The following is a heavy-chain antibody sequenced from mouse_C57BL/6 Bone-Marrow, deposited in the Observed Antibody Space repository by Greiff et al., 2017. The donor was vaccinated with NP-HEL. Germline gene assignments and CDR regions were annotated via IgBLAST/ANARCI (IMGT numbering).Heavy chain of an antibody. CDR3: TRALRKYYAMDY. D-gene: IGHD1-1*01. CDR1: GFTFSSYA. CDR2: ISSGGDYI. V-gene: IGHV5-9-1*02. Sequence: EVQVVESGEGLVKPGGSLKLSCAASGFTFSSYAMSWVRQTPEKRLEWVAYISSGGDYIYYADTVKGRFTISRDNARNTLYLQMSSLKSEDTAMYYCTRALRKYYAMDYWGQGTSVTVSS. J-gene: IGHJ4*01.